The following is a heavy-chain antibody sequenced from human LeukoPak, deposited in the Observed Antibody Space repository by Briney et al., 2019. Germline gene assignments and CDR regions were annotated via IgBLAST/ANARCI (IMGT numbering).Heavy chain of an antibody. D-gene: IGHD3-3*01. CDR1: KFTFSHYG. CDR2: ISSDGSIK. J-gene: IGHJ4*02. CDR3: VKEYHSRGFGAYFDY. V-gene: IGHV3-30*18. Sequence: PGGSLRLSCTASKFTFSHYGMQWGRQAPGQGLEWVAVISSDGSIKVYADSVKGRFTLSRDNSINTVDLQMNSLRAEDTAVYYCVKEYHSRGFGAYFDYWGQGTLVTVSS.